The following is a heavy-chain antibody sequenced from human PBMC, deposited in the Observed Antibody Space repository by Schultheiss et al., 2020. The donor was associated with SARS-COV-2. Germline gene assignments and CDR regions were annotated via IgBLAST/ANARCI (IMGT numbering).Heavy chain of an antibody. V-gene: IGHV4-4*07. CDR2: IYTSGST. CDR1: GGSISSYY. J-gene: IGHJ5*02. CDR3: ARTLSVAGALGWFDP. D-gene: IGHD6-19*01. Sequence: ESLKISCTVSGGSISSYYWSWIRQPPGKGLEWIGRIYTSGSTNYNPSLKSRVTISVDTSKNQFSLKLSSVTAADTAVYYCARTLSVAGALGWFDPWGQGTLVTVSS.